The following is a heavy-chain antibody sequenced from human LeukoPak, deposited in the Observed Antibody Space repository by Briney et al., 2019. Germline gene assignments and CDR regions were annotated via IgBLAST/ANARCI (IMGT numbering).Heavy chain of an antibody. J-gene: IGHJ4*02. CDR2: IIPIFGTA. D-gene: IGHD3-10*01. CDR3: ARALGTYYYGSGSYGY. Sequence: SVKVSCKASGGTFSTYAISWVRQAPGQGLEWMGGIIPIFGTANYAQKFQGRFTITTDESTSTAYMELSSLRSEDTAVYYCARALGTYYYGSGSYGYWGQGTLVTVSS. V-gene: IGHV1-69*05. CDR1: GGTFSTYA.